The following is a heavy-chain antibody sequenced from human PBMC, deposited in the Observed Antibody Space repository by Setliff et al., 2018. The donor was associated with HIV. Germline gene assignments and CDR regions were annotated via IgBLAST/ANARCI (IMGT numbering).Heavy chain of an antibody. V-gene: IGHV1-2*02. CDR1: GYTFTGYY. J-gene: IGHJ6*02. CDR2: INPNSGGP. Sequence: ASVKVSCKASGYTFTGYYMHWVRQAPGQGLEWIGWINPNSGGPNYAQKFQGRVTMTRDTSISTAYMELSRLRSDDTAVYYCARDDYYDSSGYWGSYYYYGMDVWGQGTTVTVSS. D-gene: IGHD3-22*01. CDR3: ARDDYYDSSGYWGSYYYYGMDV.